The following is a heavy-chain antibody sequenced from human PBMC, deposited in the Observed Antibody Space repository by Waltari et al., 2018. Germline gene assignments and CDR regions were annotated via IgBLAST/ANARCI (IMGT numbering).Heavy chain of an antibody. CDR3: ARAYDSPPTSDY. V-gene: IGHV4-59*01. D-gene: IGHD3-22*01. CDR1: DASISSYY. J-gene: IGHJ4*02. CDR2: IYYSGST. Sequence: QVQLQESGQGLVEPSETLSPTCTVSDASISSYYWCSIRQPPGKGLEWIGYIYYSGSTKNNPARERRATIAADTSTNQLSLKLSSVTAADTAVYYGARAYDSPPTSDYWGQGTLVTVSS.